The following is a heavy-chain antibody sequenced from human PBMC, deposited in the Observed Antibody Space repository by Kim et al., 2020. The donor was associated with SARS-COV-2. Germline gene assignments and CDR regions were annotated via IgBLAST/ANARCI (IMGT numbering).Heavy chain of an antibody. D-gene: IGHD1-7*01. CDR2: INHSGST. Sequence: SETLSLTCAVYGGSFSGYYWSWIRQPPGKGLEWIGEINHSGSTNYNPSLKSRVTISVDTSKNQFSLKLSSVTAADTAVYYCARTGTTYYYGMDVWGQGTT. J-gene: IGHJ6*02. CDR3: ARTGTTYYYGMDV. CDR1: GGSFSGYY. V-gene: IGHV4-34*01.